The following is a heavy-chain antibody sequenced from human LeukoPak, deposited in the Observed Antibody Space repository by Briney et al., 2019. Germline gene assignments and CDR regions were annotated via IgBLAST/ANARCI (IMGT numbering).Heavy chain of an antibody. CDR2: IYYSGST. D-gene: IGHD6-6*01. Sequence: SETLSLTCTASGGSISNKYWSWIRQPPGKGLEWIGYIYYSGSTNYNPCLKSRVTILVDTSKNQFSLKLSSVTAADTAVYFCARDWGAEARPGYMDVWGKGTTVTVSS. V-gene: IGHV4-59*01. CDR1: GGSISNKY. CDR3: ARDWGAEARPGYMDV. J-gene: IGHJ6*03.